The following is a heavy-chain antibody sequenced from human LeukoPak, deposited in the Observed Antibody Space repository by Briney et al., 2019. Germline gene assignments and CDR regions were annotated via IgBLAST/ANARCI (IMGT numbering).Heavy chain of an antibody. V-gene: IGHV4-39*07. D-gene: IGHD6-13*01. J-gene: IGHJ5*02. CDR3: ARDESEAAALTNWFDP. Sequence: SETLSLTCTVSGGSISSSSYYWGWIRQPPGKGREWIGSIYYSGSTYYNPSLKSRVTISVDTSKNQFSLKLSSVTSANTAVYYCARDESEAAALTNWFDPWGQGTLVTVSS. CDR2: IYYSGST. CDR1: GGSISSSSYY.